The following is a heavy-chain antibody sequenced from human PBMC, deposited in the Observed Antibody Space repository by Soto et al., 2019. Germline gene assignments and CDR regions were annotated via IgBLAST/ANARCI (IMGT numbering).Heavy chain of an antibody. CDR2: ISGSDDST. D-gene: IGHD2-21*02. Sequence: EVQLLESGGGLVQPGGSLRLSCVASGFTFSSYAMSWVRQAPGKGLEWVSAISGSDDSTYYADSVKGRFTISRDNSKNTLYLQMYSLRAEDTAVYYCANRLVTDYWGQGTLVTVSS. CDR1: GFTFSSYA. J-gene: IGHJ4*02. CDR3: ANRLVTDY. V-gene: IGHV3-23*01.